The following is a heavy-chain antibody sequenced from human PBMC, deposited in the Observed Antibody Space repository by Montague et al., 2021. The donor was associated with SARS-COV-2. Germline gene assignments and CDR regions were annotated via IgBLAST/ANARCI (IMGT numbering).Heavy chain of an antibody. Sequence: SETLSLTCTVSGGSISSTSYYWGWIRPPPGKGLEWIGSIPYSGSNYYKSSLKSRVTISVDTSKNQFSLRLSSVTAADTAVYYCARHITGSGNAFDIWGQGTMVTVSS. D-gene: IGHD3-10*01. J-gene: IGHJ3*02. CDR2: IPYSGSN. CDR1: GGSISSTSYY. CDR3: ARHITGSGNAFDI. V-gene: IGHV4-39*01.